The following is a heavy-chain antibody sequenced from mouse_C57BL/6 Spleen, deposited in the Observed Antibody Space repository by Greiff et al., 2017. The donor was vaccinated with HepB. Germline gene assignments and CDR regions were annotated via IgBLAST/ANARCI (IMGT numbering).Heavy chain of an antibody. CDR2: IYPRSGNT. CDR1: GYTFTSYG. CDR3: ARITTVVAGRFDV. J-gene: IGHJ1*03. Sequence: QVHVKQSGAELARPGASVKLSCKASGYTFTSYGISWVKQRTGQGLEWIGEIYPRSGNTYYNEKFKGKATLTADKSSSTAYMELRSLTSEDSAVYFCARITTVVAGRFDVWGTGTTVTVSS. D-gene: IGHD1-1*01. V-gene: IGHV1-81*01.